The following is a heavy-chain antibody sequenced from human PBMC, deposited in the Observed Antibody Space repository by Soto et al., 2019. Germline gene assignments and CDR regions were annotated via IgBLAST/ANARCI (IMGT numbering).Heavy chain of an antibody. CDR2: INSNTGGT. D-gene: IGHD2-2*01. J-gene: IGHJ4*02. CDR1: VYTFSGYY. CDR3: ARGGYHLVYYFDY. V-gene: IGHV1-2*02. Sequence: GXSVKISCKASVYTFSGYYTHWVRQAPGQGLEWMGWINSNTGGTNYAQKFQGKVTMTRDRSISTAYMEVNSLRSDDTAVYFCARGGYHLVYYFDYWGQGTLVTASS.